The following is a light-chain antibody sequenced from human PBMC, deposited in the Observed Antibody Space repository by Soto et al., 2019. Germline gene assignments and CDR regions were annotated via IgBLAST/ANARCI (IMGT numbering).Light chain of an antibody. V-gene: IGLV2-11*01. J-gene: IGLJ3*02. CDR3: CSYAGNSLWV. CDR1: SSDVGGYNY. CDR2: DVS. Sequence: QSVLTQPRSVSGSPGQSVTISCTGTSSDVGGYNYVSWYQQHPGKAPKLVIYDVSKRPSGVPDRFSSSKSGNTASLTISGLQAEDEADYYCCSYAGNSLWVFGGGTKLTVL.